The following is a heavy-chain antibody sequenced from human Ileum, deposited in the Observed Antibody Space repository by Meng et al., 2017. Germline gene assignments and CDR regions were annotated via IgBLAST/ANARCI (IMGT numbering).Heavy chain of an antibody. Sequence: QMHLQASGRGLGKPSETLALTCTVSGDSLSSGTYYWGWIRQPPGKGLEWIGSLYYSGNTYYNPSLRSRVTISIDTSKNQFSLKLNSVTAADTAVYYCGKAPHYWGQGTLVTVSS. CDR2: LYYSGNT. CDR1: GDSLSSGTYY. J-gene: IGHJ4*02. V-gene: IGHV4-39*07. CDR3: GKAPHY.